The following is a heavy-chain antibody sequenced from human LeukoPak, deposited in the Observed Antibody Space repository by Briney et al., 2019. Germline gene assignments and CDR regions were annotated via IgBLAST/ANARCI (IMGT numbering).Heavy chain of an antibody. CDR2: INPNSGGT. D-gene: IGHD2-2*01. Sequence: ASVKVSCKASGYTFTGYYMHWVRQAPGQGLEWMGWINPNSGGTEYAQKFQGRVTMTRDTSISTAYMELSRLRSDDTAVYYCAKDQVVVPAATRYYYYGMDVWGQGTTVTVSS. CDR3: AKDQVVVPAATRYYYYGMDV. J-gene: IGHJ6*02. CDR1: GYTFTGYY. V-gene: IGHV1-2*02.